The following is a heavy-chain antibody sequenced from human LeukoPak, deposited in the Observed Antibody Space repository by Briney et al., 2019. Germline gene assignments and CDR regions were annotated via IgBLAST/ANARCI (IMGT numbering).Heavy chain of an antibody. CDR2: INPNSGGT. CDR3: ARDNWNDNHWFDP. CDR1: GYTFTGYY. D-gene: IGHD1-1*01. V-gene: IGHV1-2*02. Sequence: GASVKVSCKASGYTFTGYYMHWVRQAPGQGLEWMGWINPNSGGTNYAQKFQGRVTMTRDTSISTAYMELSRLRSDDTAVYYCARDNWNDNHWFDPWGQGTLVTVSS. J-gene: IGHJ5*02.